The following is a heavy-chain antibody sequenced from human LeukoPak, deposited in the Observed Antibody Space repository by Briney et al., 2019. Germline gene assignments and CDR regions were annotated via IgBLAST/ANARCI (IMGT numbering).Heavy chain of an antibody. Sequence: ASVKVSCKVSGYTLTELSMHWVRQAPGKGLEWMGGFYPEDGETIYAQKFQGRVTMTEDTSTDTAYMELSSLRSEDTAVYYCATGHYYDSSGIKFDYWGQGTLVTVSS. CDR1: GYTLTELS. CDR3: ATGHYYDSSGIKFDY. D-gene: IGHD3-22*01. V-gene: IGHV1-24*01. CDR2: FYPEDGET. J-gene: IGHJ4*02.